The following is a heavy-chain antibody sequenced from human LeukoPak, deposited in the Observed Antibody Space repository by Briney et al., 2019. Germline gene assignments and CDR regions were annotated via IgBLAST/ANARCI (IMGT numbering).Heavy chain of an antibody. CDR1: GFTFRSYA. CDR2: ISYDGNNQ. CDR3: ANYLSGLQGY. Sequence: PGGSLRLSCAASGFTFRSYAMHWVRQAPGTGLEWVSFISYDGNNQYYADSVKGRFTISRDNSKNTLYLQMSSLRTEDTAVYYCANYLSGLQGYWGQGTLVTVSS. D-gene: IGHD3-3*01. J-gene: IGHJ4*02. V-gene: IGHV3-30*04.